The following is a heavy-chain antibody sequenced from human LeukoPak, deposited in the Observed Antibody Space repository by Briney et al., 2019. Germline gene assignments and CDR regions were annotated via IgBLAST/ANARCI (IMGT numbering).Heavy chain of an antibody. Sequence: GGSLRLSCAASGFTFSSYGMHWVRQAPGKGLEWVAVIWYDGSNKYYADSVKGRFTISRDNSKNTLYLQMSSLRAEDTAVYYCARENAGIAVARTYYYYGMDVWGKGTTVTVSS. CDR1: GFTFSSYG. D-gene: IGHD6-19*01. V-gene: IGHV3-33*01. CDR2: IWYDGSNK. CDR3: ARENAGIAVARTYYYYGMDV. J-gene: IGHJ6*04.